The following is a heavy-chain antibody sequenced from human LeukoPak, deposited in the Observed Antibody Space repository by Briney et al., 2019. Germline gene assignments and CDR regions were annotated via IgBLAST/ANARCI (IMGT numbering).Heavy chain of an antibody. V-gene: IGHV4-34*01. J-gene: IGHJ5*02. Sequence: SETLSLTCAVYGGSFSGYYWSWIRQPPGKGLEWIGEINHSGSTNYNPSLQSRVTISVDTSKNQFSLKLSSVTAADTAVYYCARDKANNWFDPWGQGTLVTVSS. CDR1: GGSFSGYY. CDR2: INHSGST. CDR3: ARDKANNWFDP.